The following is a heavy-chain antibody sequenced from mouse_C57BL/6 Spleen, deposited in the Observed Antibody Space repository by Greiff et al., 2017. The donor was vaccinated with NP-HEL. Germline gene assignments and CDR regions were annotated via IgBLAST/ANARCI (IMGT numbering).Heavy chain of an antibody. V-gene: IGHV1-82*01. CDR1: GYAFSSSW. J-gene: IGHJ2*01. CDR3: ARFITTVVYCDY. CDR2: IYPGDGDT. Sequence: VQLQPSGPELVKPGDSVKISCKASGYAFSSSWMNWVKQRPGKGLEWIGRIYPGDGDTNYNGKFKGKATLTADKSSSTAYMQLSSLTSEDSAVYFCARFITTVVYCDYWGQGTTLTVSS. D-gene: IGHD1-1*01.